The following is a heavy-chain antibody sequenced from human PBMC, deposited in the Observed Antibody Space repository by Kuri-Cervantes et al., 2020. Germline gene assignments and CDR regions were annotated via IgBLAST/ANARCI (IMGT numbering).Heavy chain of an antibody. V-gene: IGHV4-59*01. Sequence: SETLSLTCSVSGGSISGYYWSWIRQPPGKGLEYIGYIYYSGSTNYNPSLKSRVIISVDTSKNQFSLKLSSVTAADTAVYYCAGTSMVRGVIRSHYYYYGMDVWGQGTTVTVSS. CDR3: AGTSMVRGVIRSHYYYYGMDV. J-gene: IGHJ6*02. CDR2: IYYSGST. D-gene: IGHD3-10*01. CDR1: GGSISGYY.